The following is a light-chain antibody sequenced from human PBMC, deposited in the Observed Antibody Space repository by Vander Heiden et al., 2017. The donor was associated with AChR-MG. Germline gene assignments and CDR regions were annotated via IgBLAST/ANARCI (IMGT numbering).Light chain of an antibody. CDR3: QQSYSTPT. Sequence: DIQMTQSPSSLSASVGDRVTLTCRGRQSISSYLNWYQQKPGKAPKLLIDAASSLQSGVPSRFSGSGSGTDFTLTISSLQPEDFATYYCQQSYSTPTFGQGTKVEIK. CDR2: AAS. CDR1: QSISSY. J-gene: IGKJ1*01. V-gene: IGKV1-39*01.